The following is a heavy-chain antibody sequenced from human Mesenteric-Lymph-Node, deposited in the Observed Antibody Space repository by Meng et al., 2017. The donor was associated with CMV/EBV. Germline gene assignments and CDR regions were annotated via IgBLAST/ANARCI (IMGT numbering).Heavy chain of an antibody. CDR3: ARLCGSDTNCYDFWGGYYTSYFDY. CDR2: ISYDGGNK. V-gene: IGHV3-30-3*01. Sequence: GESLKISCAASGFTFSHYAIHWVRQAPGKGLEWVAFISYDGGNKYYADSVKGRFSISRDNSGNTLSLQMNSLRAEDTAVYYCARLCGSDTNCYDFWGGYYTSYFDYWGQGTLVTVSS. J-gene: IGHJ4*02. CDR1: GFTFSHYA. D-gene: IGHD3-3*01.